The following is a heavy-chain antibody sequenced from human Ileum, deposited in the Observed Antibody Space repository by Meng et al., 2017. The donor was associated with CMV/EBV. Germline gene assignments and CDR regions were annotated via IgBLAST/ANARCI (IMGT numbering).Heavy chain of an antibody. D-gene: IGHD3-22*01. Sequence: SAHGWAKTSETLSLTCTGSGGSIRSSSYYWCWSRQPPGKGLEWIGSIYYSGSTYYNPSLKSRVTISVDTSKNQFSLKLSSVTAADTAVYYCARDKKYYYDSSGPSFDPWGQGTLVTVSS. CDR2: IYYSGST. CDR1: GGSIRSSSYY. V-gene: IGHV4-39*07. J-gene: IGHJ5*02. CDR3: ARDKKYYYDSSGPSFDP.